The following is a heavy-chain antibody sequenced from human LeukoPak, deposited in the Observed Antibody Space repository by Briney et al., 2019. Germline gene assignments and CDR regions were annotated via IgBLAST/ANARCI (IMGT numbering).Heavy chain of an antibody. J-gene: IGHJ4*02. CDR2: IIPIFGTA. D-gene: IGHD3-22*01. Sequence: SVKVSCKASGGTFSSYAISWVRQAPGQGLEWMGGIIPIFGTANYAQKFQGRVTITADESTSTAYMELSSLRSEDTAVYYCARRVVVITTLNGAVGHFDYWGQGTLVPVSS. CDR3: ARRVVVITTLNGAVGHFDY. CDR1: GGTFSSYA. V-gene: IGHV1-69*13.